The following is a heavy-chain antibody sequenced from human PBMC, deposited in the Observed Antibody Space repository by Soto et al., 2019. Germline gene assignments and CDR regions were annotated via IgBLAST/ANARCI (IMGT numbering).Heavy chain of an antibody. D-gene: IGHD2-15*01. J-gene: IGHJ4*02. Sequence: GALRLSCAASGFTFSSYWMHWVRQAPGKGLVWVSRINSDGSSTSYADSVKGRFTISRDNAKNTLYLQMNSLRAEDTAVYYCVRTSLVVAAATREDYWGQGTLVTVSS. V-gene: IGHV3-74*01. CDR2: INSDGSST. CDR3: VRTSLVVAAATREDY. CDR1: GFTFSSYW.